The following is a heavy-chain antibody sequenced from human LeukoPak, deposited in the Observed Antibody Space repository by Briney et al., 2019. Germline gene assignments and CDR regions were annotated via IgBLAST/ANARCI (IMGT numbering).Heavy chain of an antibody. Sequence: GGSLRLSCAASGFTFSTYWMHWVRQAPGKGLVWISRINRDGSGITYADSVKGRFTISRDNAKSILYLQMNSLRAEDTAVYYCANTGYNYEFDYWGQGTLVTVSS. CDR2: INRDGSGI. CDR1: GFTFSTYW. CDR3: ANTGYNYEFDY. V-gene: IGHV3-74*01. D-gene: IGHD5-18*01. J-gene: IGHJ4*02.